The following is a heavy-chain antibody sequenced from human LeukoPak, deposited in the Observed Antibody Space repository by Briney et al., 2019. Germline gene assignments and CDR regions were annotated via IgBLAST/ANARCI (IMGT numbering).Heavy chain of an antibody. D-gene: IGHD3-22*01. CDR1: GFTFSTYT. Sequence: KPGGSLRLSCAASGFTFSTYTMNWVRQAPGKGLEWVSFISSGSSYIYYADSVKGRFTISRDNAKNSLYLQMNSLRAEDTAVYYCARLGSGYTFDNWGQGTLVTVSS. CDR2: ISSGSSYI. V-gene: IGHV3-21*01. J-gene: IGHJ4*02. CDR3: ARLGSGYTFDN.